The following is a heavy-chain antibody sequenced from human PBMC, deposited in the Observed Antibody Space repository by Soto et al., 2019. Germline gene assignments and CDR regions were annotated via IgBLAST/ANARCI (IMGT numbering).Heavy chain of an antibody. CDR3: ARDEISMVRGTNNWFDP. CDR2: ISGNGIAT. V-gene: IGHV3-23*01. Sequence: GSLRLSFEASGFIFSDHAMSWVRQAPGKGLEWVSAISGNGIATYYADSVKGRFTISRDNSKNTLYQQMNRLRADDTAVYSCARDEISMVRGTNNWFDPWGQGTLVTISS. D-gene: IGHD3-10*01. CDR1: GFIFSDHA. J-gene: IGHJ5*02.